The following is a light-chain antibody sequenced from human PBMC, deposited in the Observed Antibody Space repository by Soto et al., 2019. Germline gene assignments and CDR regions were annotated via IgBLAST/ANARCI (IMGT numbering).Light chain of an antibody. CDR2: EVS. CDR1: SSDVGAYKY. V-gene: IGLV2-14*01. Sequence: QSALTQPASVSGSPGQSITISCIVTSSDVGAYKYVSWYQQYPGNAPKLMIYEVSNRPSGVSNRFSGAKSGNTASLTISGLQAEDAADYYCSSFTTTTTQYVFGNGTKVTVL. J-gene: IGLJ1*01. CDR3: SSFTTTTTQYV.